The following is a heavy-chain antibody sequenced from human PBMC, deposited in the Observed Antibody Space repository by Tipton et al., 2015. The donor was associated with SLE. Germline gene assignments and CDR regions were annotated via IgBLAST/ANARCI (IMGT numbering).Heavy chain of an antibody. Sequence: LRLSCAVYGGSFSGYYWSWIRQPPGKGLEWIGYIYYSGIPYYNPSLKSRVTISVDTSKNHFSLKLSSVTAADTAVYYCARRDGYNGDDAFDLWGQGTMVIVSS. J-gene: IGHJ3*01. V-gene: IGHV4-59*01. CDR3: ARRDGYNGDDAFDL. CDR1: GGSFSGYY. CDR2: IYYSGIP. D-gene: IGHD5-24*01.